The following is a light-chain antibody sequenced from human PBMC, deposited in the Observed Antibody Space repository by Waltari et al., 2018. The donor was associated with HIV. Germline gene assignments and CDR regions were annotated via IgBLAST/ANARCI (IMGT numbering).Light chain of an antibody. V-gene: IGLV2-14*03. CDR2: DFG. CDR1: SSDVGGYNY. J-gene: IGLJ3*02. CDR3: SSFTRSSTRV. Sequence: QSALTQPASVSGSPGQSITISCTGTSSDVGGYNYVYWYQQQPGKAPKLMINDFGKRPSGVVTRFSASKSATTAPLAVSGLRAEDEAYYYCSSFTRSSTRVFGGGTKLTVL.